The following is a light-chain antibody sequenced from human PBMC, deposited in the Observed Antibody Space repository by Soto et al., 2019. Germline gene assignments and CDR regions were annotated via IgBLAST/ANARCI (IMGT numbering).Light chain of an antibody. CDR3: QQYGVSPLMYT. CDR2: GAS. J-gene: IGKJ2*01. CDR1: QSVANNY. V-gene: IGKV3-20*01. Sequence: EIVLMQSPGTLSLSPGERDTLSCRASQSVANNYLAWYQQKPGQAPRLLIYGASSRAAGVPDRFSGSGSGTDFTLSITRLEPEDFTMYYCQQYGVSPLMYTLGQGTKLGVK.